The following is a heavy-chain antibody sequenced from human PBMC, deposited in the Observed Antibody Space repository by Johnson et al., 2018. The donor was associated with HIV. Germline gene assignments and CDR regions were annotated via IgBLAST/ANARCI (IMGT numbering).Heavy chain of an antibody. CDR3: AKGGYSYGNAFDI. J-gene: IGHJ3*02. CDR2: VSYDGSNK. D-gene: IGHD5-18*01. V-gene: IGHV3-30*04. CDR1: ALSFSGYA. Sequence: QMQLVESGGGVVQPGRSLRLSCTSALSFSGYAMHWVRQAPGKGLEWVAVVSYDGSNKYYADSVKGRFTISRDNSENTAYLQMNSLRAEDTAVYYCAKGGYSYGNAFDIWGQGTMVTVSS.